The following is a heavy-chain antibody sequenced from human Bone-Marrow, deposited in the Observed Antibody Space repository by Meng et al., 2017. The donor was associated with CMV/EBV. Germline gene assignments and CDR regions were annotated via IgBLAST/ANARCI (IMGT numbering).Heavy chain of an antibody. V-gene: IGHV3-7*01. CDR3: ARARRYSSSSPYYFDY. J-gene: IGHJ4*02. Sequence: GESLKISCAVSGFTFSSYWMSWVRQAPGKGLEWVANIKQDGSEKYYVDSVKGRFTISRDNAKNSLYLQMNSLSAEDTAVYYCARARRYSSSSPYYFDYWGQGTLVTVSS. CDR2: IKQDGSEK. D-gene: IGHD6-6*01. CDR1: GFTFSSYW.